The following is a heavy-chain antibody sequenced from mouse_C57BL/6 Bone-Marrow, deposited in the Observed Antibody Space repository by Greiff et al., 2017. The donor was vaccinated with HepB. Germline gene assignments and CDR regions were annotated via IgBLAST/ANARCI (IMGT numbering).Heavy chain of an antibody. V-gene: IGHV1-81*01. J-gene: IGHJ3*01. D-gene: IGHD1-1*01. CDR2: IYPRSGNT. CDR3: ARTPLYNGSSFAWFAY. Sequence: QVHVKQSGAELARPGASVKLSCKASGYTFTSYGISWVKQSTGQGLEWIGEIYPRSGNTYYNEKFKGKATLTADKSSSTAYMELRSLTSEDSAVYFCARTPLYNGSSFAWFAYWGQGTLVTVSA. CDR1: GYTFTSYG.